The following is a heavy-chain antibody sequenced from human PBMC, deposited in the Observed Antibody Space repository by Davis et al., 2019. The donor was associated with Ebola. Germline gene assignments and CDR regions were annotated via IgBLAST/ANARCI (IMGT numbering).Heavy chain of an antibody. CDR2: ISYDGTNI. V-gene: IGHV3-30*18. D-gene: IGHD3-22*01. Sequence: GESLKISCAASGFTFSTYGMHWVRQAPGKGLEWVAVISYDGTNIYYADSVRGRFTISRDNSKNTLYLQMNSLRADDTAVYYCAKDRGYYFDSSGYYSVGFDSWGQGTLVTVSS. J-gene: IGHJ4*02. CDR3: AKDRGYYFDSSGYYSVGFDS. CDR1: GFTFSTYG.